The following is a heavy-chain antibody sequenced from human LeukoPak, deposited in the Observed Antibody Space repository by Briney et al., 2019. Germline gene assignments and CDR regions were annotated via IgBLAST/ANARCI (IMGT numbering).Heavy chain of an antibody. CDR3: AREDDYTSGWTSFDY. CDR1: GFTFSTYE. CDR2: ISSDGVST. V-gene: IGHV3-64*01. J-gene: IGHJ4*02. D-gene: IGHD6-19*01. Sequence: GGSLRLSCAASGFTFSTYEMYWVRQAPGKGLEYVSAISSDGVSTYYANSVKGRFTISRDNSKNTLYLQMGSLRPEDMAVYYCAREDDYTSGWTSFDYWGQGILVTVSS.